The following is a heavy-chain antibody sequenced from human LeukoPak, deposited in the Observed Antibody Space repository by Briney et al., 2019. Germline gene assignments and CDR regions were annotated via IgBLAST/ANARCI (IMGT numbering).Heavy chain of an antibody. CDR2: IYYSGST. J-gene: IGHJ6*03. CDR1: GGSISSYY. V-gene: IGHV4-59*01. D-gene: IGHD3-22*01. Sequence: SETLSLTCTVSGGSISSYYWSWIRQPPGKGLEWIGYIYYSGSTNYNPSLKSRVTISVDTSKNQFSLKLSSVTAADTAVYYCARDSPHQTYYYDSCGSCYYYSYMDVWGKGTTVTVSS. CDR3: ARDSPHQTYYYDSCGSCYYYSYMDV.